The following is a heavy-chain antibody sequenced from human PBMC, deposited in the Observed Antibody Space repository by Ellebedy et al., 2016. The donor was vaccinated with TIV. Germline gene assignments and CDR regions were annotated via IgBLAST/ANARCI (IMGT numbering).Heavy chain of an antibody. Sequence: MPSETLSLTCAVYGGSFSVYYWSWIRQSPGKGLEWIGEINHSGDINYNPSLQSRVTISVDTSRNQLSLKLTSVTAADTAVYYCARDRRGSYDYWGQGTLITVSS. V-gene: IGHV4-34*01. CDR1: GGSFSVYY. D-gene: IGHD3-10*01. CDR2: INHSGDI. J-gene: IGHJ4*02. CDR3: ARDRRGSYDY.